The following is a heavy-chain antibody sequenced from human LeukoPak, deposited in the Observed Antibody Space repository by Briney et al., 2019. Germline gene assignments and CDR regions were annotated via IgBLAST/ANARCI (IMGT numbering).Heavy chain of an antibody. D-gene: IGHD4-17*01. CDR2: IIPILGIA. V-gene: IGHV1-69*02. J-gene: IGHJ6*02. Sequence: ASVKVSCKASGGTFSSYTISWGRQAPGQGLEWMGRIIPILGIANYAQKFQGRVTITADKSTSTAYMELSSLRSEDTAVYYCARADYGDYVMPYYYYGMDVWGQGTTVTVSS. CDR3: ARADYGDYVMPYYYYGMDV. CDR1: GGTFSSYT.